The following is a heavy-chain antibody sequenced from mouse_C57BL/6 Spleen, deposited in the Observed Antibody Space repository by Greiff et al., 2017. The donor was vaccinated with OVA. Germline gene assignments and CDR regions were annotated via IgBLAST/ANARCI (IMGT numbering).Heavy chain of an antibody. Sequence: EVQRVESGPELVKPGASVKIPCKASGYTFTDYNMDWVKQSHGKSLEWIGDINPNNGGTIYNQKFKGKATLTVDKSSSTAYMELRSLTSEDTAVYYCARSDYDYDRGAFDYWGQGTTLTVSS. CDR2: INPNNGGT. CDR3: ARSDYDYDRGAFDY. CDR1: GYTFTDYN. J-gene: IGHJ2*01. D-gene: IGHD2-4*01. V-gene: IGHV1-18*01.